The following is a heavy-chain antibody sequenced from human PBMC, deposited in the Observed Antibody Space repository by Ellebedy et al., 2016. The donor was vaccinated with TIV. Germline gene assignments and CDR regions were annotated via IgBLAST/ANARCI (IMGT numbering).Heavy chain of an antibody. Sequence: GESLKISCAASGLTFSSYAMTWVRQAPGKGLEWVSVISGSGGGTHYAESVKGRFTISRDNSKSTLYLQMNSLRAEDTAVYYCAKNGISGATKWFDPWGQGTLVTVSS. CDR1: GLTFSSYA. CDR3: AKNGISGATKWFDP. D-gene: IGHD2/OR15-2a*01. CDR2: ISGSGGGT. J-gene: IGHJ5*02. V-gene: IGHV3-23*01.